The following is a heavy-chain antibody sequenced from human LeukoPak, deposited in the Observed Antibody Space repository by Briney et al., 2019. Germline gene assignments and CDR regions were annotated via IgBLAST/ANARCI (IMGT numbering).Heavy chain of an antibody. D-gene: IGHD5-24*01. CDR1: GFTFSSYS. CDR2: ISSSSSYI. Sequence: GGSLRLSCAASGFTFSSYSMNWVRQAPGKGLEWVSSISSSSSYIYYADSVKGRFTISRDNAKNSLYLQMNSLRAEDTAVYYCARVEMATIVHHWGQGTLVTVSS. CDR3: ARVEMATIVHH. J-gene: IGHJ5*02. V-gene: IGHV3-21*01.